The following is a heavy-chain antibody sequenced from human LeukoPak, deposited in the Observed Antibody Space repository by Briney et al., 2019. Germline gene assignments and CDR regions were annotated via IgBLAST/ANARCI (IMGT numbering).Heavy chain of an antibody. D-gene: IGHD3-9*01. CDR2: IDPSDSYT. Sequence: PGESLRTSCKGSGYIFTSYWISWVRQMPGKGLGWRGRIDPSDSYTNYSPSFQGHVTISADKSISTAYLPWSSLKASDTAMYYCASPILNGYYSDAFDIWGQGTMVTVSS. V-gene: IGHV5-10-1*01. CDR1: GYIFTSYW. CDR3: ASPILNGYYSDAFDI. J-gene: IGHJ3*02.